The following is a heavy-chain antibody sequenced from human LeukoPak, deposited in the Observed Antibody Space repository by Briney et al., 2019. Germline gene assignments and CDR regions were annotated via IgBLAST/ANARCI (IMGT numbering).Heavy chain of an antibody. Sequence: SETLSLTCTVSGGSISSYYWSWIRQPPGKGLEWIGYIYYSGSTDYNPSLKSRVTISVDTSKNQFSLKLSSVTAADTAVYYCARYISSSQFSFDYRGQGTLVTVSS. D-gene: IGHD6-6*01. J-gene: IGHJ4*02. CDR2: IYYSGST. CDR3: ARYISSSQFSFDY. CDR1: GGSISSYY. V-gene: IGHV4-59*01.